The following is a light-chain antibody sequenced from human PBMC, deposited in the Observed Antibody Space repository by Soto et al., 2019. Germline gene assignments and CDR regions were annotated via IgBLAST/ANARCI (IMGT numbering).Light chain of an antibody. CDR3: QQYNSYSATWT. Sequence: DIQMTQSPSTLSASVGDRVTITCRASQSISSWLAWYQQKPGKAPKLLIYDASSLESGVPSRFSGSGSGTEFTLTISSLQPDDFATYYCQQYNSYSATWTFGQGTNVEIK. J-gene: IGKJ1*01. CDR1: QSISSW. CDR2: DAS. V-gene: IGKV1-5*01.